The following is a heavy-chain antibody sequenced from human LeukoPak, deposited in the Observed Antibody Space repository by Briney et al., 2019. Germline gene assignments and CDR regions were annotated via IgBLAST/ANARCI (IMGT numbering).Heavy chain of an antibody. Sequence: GGSLRLSCAASGFTFSSKAMSWVRQAPEEGLEWGSGIRGSRGSTYYEDSVKGRFHISSENAKNTLCLQMNRLRAEDTAVYYCAKVGCYYNFYYFDYWGQGTLVTVSS. CDR3: AKVGCYYNFYYFDY. J-gene: IGHJ4*02. CDR1: GFTFSSKA. D-gene: IGHD3-10*01. V-gene: IGHV3-23*01. CDR2: IRGSRGST.